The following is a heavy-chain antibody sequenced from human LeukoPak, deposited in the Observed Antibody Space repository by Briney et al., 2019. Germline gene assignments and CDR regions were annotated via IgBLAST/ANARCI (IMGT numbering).Heavy chain of an antibody. Sequence: GGSLRLSCAASGFNFDIYGMHWVRQTPGTGLEWVAVLSYDGSNEYYSDSVRGRFTISRDNSKNMLYLQMNSLRPEDTAVYYCAKDRASEYFDQWGQGALVTVSS. D-gene: IGHD1-14*01. J-gene: IGHJ4*02. CDR2: LSYDGSNE. CDR1: GFNFDIYG. V-gene: IGHV3-30*18. CDR3: AKDRASEYFDQ.